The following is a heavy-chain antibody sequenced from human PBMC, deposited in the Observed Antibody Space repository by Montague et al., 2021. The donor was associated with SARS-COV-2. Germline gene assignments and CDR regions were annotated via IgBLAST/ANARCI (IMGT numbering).Heavy chain of an antibody. D-gene: IGHD3-10*01. Sequence: SETLSLTCTVSGSSISSTDCNWSRLRPPPGTVSYWIVCINYSGSTYYNPSLKSRVTISGDTSKNQFSLKLSSVTAAATVVYYCASERIYGSGSYYNPLLLVGCWGQGTLITVSS. J-gene: IGHJ4*02. CDR2: INYSGST. CDR3: ASERIYGSGSYYNPLLLVGC. V-gene: IGHV4-39*01. CDR1: GSSISSTDCN.